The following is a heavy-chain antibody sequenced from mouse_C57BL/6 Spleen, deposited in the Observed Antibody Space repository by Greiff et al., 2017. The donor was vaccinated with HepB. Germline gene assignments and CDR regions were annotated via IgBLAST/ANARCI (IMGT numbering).Heavy chain of an antibody. D-gene: IGHD2-3*01. J-gene: IGHJ2*01. CDR1: GYTFTDYY. CDR3: ARSGDGYYGGYFDY. Sequence: VQLQQSGPELVKPGASVKISCKASGYTFTDYYMNWVKQSHGKSLEWIGDINPNNGGTSYNQKFKGKATLTVDKSSSTAYMELRSLTSEDSAVYYCARSGDGYYGGYFDYWGQGTTLTVSS. CDR2: INPNNGGT. V-gene: IGHV1-26*01.